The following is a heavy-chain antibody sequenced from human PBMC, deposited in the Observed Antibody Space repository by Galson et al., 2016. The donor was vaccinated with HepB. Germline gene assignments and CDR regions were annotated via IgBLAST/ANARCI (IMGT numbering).Heavy chain of an antibody. D-gene: IGHD1-26*01. V-gene: IGHV4-39*01. Sequence: SLTCTVSGGSISSYYCGWIRQPPGKGLEWIGNVYYSGSTYYNPSLKSRVTISVDTSKNQFSLKLTSVTAADTAVYYCATYLGGIVRASDYWGQGTLVTVSS. CDR2: VYYSGST. J-gene: IGHJ4*02. CDR3: ATYLGGIVRASDY. CDR1: GGSISSYY.